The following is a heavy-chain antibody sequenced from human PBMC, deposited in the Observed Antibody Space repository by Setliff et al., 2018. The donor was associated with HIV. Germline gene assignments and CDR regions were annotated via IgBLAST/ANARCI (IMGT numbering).Heavy chain of an antibody. D-gene: IGHD3-22*01. J-gene: IGHJ5*02. V-gene: IGHV4-30-4*07. CDR3: ARENGWLFGWFDP. Sequence: PSETLSLTCTVSGDSIASGGYSWTWIRQPPGKALEWIGYIYYSGGTSYSGTTYYNPSVASRITISGDTSKNQLSLKLTSVTAADTAIYYCARENGWLFGWFDPWGQGTPVTVSS. CDR2: IYYSGGT. CDR1: GDSIASGGYS.